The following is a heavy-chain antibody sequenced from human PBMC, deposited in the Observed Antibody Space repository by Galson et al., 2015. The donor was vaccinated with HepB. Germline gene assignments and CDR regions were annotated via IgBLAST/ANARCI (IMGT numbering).Heavy chain of an antibody. CDR2: IIPILGIA. V-gene: IGHV1-69*04. D-gene: IGHD3-22*01. CDR3: ARDRRYYDSSGYYSAYFDL. J-gene: IGHJ2*01. Sequence: SCKASGGTFSSYTISWVRQAPGQGLEWMGRIIPILGIANYAQKFQGRVTITADKSTSTAYMELSSLRSEDTAVYYCARDRRYYDSSGYYSAYFDLWGRGTLVTVSS. CDR1: GGTFSSYT.